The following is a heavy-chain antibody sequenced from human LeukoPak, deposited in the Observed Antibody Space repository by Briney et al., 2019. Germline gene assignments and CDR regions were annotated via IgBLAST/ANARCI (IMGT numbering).Heavy chain of an antibody. CDR3: ARGTYCSSTSCYNDWFDP. CDR2: INHSGST. CDR1: GGSFSGYY. V-gene: IGHV4-34*01. Sequence: PSETLSLTCAVYGGSFSGYYWSWIRQPPGKGLEWIGEINHSGSTNYNPSLKSRVTTSVDTSKNQFSLKLSSVTAADTAVYYCARGTYCSSTSCYNDWFDPWGQGTLVTVSS. D-gene: IGHD2-2*02. J-gene: IGHJ5*02.